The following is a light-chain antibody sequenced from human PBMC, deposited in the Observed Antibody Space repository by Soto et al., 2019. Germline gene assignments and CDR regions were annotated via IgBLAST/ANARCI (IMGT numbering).Light chain of an antibody. CDR3: QQRSNWPPEGT. J-gene: IGKJ1*01. Sequence: EIVLTQSPATLSLSPGERATLSCRASQSVSSYLAWYQQKPGQAPRLLIYDASNRATGIPARFSGSGSGTDFTLTISSLEPEDFAVYYGQQRSNWPPEGTFGQGTKVEIK. V-gene: IGKV3-11*01. CDR1: QSVSSY. CDR2: DAS.